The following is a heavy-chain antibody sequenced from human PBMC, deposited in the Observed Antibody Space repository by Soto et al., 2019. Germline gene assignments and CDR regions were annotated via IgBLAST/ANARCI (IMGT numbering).Heavy chain of an antibody. CDR3: ATSGVSGTERNY. V-gene: IGHV3-15*07. Sequence: SVSNAWMNWVRQAPGKGLEWVGRIKRKTDGGTSDYAAPVKGRFTLSRDDSKNTLFLQMNSLETEDTAVYYCATSGVSGTERNYWGQGTLVTVSS. J-gene: IGHJ4*02. CDR1: SVSNAW. CDR2: IKRKTDGGTS. D-gene: IGHD1-26*01.